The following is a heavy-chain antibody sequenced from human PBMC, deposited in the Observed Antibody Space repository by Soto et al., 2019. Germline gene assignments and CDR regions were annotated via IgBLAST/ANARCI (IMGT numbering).Heavy chain of an antibody. CDR1: GSTFTDYA. CDR2: ISGIGGST. CDR3: ARGSSGYISSWYYFDY. D-gene: IGHD6-13*01. J-gene: IGHJ4*02. V-gene: IGHV3-23*01. Sequence: LRLSCAASGSTFTDYALSWVRQAPGKGLEWVATISGIGGSTYLADSVKGRLSISRDNSKNTVSLLMNSLRAEDTAVYFCARGSSGYISSWYYFDYWGRGTLVTVSS.